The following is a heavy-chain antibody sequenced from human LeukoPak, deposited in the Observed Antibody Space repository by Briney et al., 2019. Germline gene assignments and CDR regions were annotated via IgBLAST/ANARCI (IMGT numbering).Heavy chain of an antibody. J-gene: IGHJ4*02. D-gene: IGHD6-13*01. CDR2: ISSSTGTI. CDR1: GFNFSIYS. V-gene: IGHV3-48*01. Sequence: GGSLRLSCAASGFNFSIYSMNWVRQAPGKGLEWVSYISSSTGTIYYVDSVKGRFTISRDNSKNTLYLQMNSLRAEDTAVYYCAKEGIAAADSHFDYWGQGTLVTVSS. CDR3: AKEGIAAADSHFDY.